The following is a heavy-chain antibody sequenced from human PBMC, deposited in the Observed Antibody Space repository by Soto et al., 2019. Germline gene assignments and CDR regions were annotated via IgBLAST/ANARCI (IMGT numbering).Heavy chain of an antibody. D-gene: IGHD5-18*01. CDR2: ISGSGGST. V-gene: IGHV3-23*04. CDR3: AKGPSGYSYGKRDY. Sequence: EVQLVESGGGLVKPGGSLRLSCATSRFTFSNAWMSWVRQAPGKGLEWVSAISGSGGSTYYADSVKGRFTISRDNSKNTLYLQMNSLRAEDTAVYYCAKGPSGYSYGKRDYWGQGTLVTVSS. J-gene: IGHJ4*02. CDR1: RFTFSNAW.